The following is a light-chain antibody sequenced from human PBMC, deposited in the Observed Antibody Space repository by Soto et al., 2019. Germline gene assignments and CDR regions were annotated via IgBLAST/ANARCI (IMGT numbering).Light chain of an antibody. CDR1: QGISSY. J-gene: IGKJ5*01. CDR2: AAS. V-gene: IGKV1-9*01. CDR3: QQLNSYPPN. Sequence: DIQLTQSPSFLSASVGDRVTITCRASQGISSYLAWYQQKPGKAPKLLIYAASTLQSGVPSRFSGSGSGTEFTLTNSSLQPEDFATYYCQQLNSYPPNFGQGTRLEIK.